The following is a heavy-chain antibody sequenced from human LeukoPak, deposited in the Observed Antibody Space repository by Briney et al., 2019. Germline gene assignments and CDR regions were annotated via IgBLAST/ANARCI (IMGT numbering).Heavy chain of an antibody. CDR2: INHSGST. D-gene: IGHD3-10*01. CDR3: AREADGSGSFDY. J-gene: IGHJ4*02. V-gene: IGHV4-34*01. CDR1: GGSFGNYY. Sequence: TLSPTCAVYGGSFGNYYWSWIRQPPGKGLEWIGEINHSGSTNYNPSLKSRVTISVDTSKNQFSLKLSSVTAADTAVYYCAREADGSGSFDYWGQGTLVTVSS.